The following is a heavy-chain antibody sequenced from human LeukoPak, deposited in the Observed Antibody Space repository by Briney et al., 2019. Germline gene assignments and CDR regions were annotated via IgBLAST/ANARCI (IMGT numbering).Heavy chain of an antibody. D-gene: IGHD3-3*01. Sequence: TSETLSLTCTVSGGSISSGVYYWSWIRQHPGKGLEWIGYIYYSGSTYYNPSLKSRVTISVDTSKNQFSLKLSSVTAADTAVYYCARDRRSYDFWSGHYGMDVWGQGTTVTVSS. CDR3: ARDRRSYDFWSGHYGMDV. CDR1: GGSISSGVYY. CDR2: IYYSGST. V-gene: IGHV4-31*03. J-gene: IGHJ6*02.